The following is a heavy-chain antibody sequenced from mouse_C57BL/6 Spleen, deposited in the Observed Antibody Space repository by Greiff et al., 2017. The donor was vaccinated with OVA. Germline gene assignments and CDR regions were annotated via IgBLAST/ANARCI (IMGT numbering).Heavy chain of an antibody. CDR3: ARHAHYFDY. CDR1: GFTFSSST. CDR2: ISGGGGNT. J-gene: IGHJ2*01. Sequence: EVKLVESGGGLVKPGGSLKLSCAASGFTFSSSTMSWVRQTPEKRLEWVATISGGGGNTYYPDSVKGRFTISRDNAKNALYLQMSSLRSEDTALYYCARHAHYFDYWGQGTTLTVSS. V-gene: IGHV5-9*01.